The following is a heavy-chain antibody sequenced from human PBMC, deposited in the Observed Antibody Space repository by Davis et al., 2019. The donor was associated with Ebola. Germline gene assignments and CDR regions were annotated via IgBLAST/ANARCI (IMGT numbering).Heavy chain of an antibody. CDR1: GYTFTANY. CDR2: ISPNSGGT. J-gene: IGHJ3*02. D-gene: IGHD3-3*01. V-gene: IGHV1-2*02. CDR3: ARVDFWSGQYGFDI. Sequence: ASVKVSCKASGYTFTANYMHWVRQALGQGLEWMGWISPNSGGTIYAQKFQGRVTMTRDTSISTVYMELSRLRSDDTAVFYCARVDFWSGQYGFDIWGQGTMVTVSS.